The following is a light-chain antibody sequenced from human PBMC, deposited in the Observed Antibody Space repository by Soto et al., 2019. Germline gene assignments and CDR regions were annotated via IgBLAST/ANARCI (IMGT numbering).Light chain of an antibody. Sequence: QSVLTQPASVSGSPGQSITISCTGTSSDVGGYNYVSWYQQHPSKAPKLMIYDVSNRPSGVSNRFSGSKSGNTASLTISGLQAEDEADYYCSSYTSSSYNYVFGTGTKVTVL. CDR3: SSYTSSSYNYV. CDR1: SSDVGGYNY. V-gene: IGLV2-14*01. J-gene: IGLJ1*01. CDR2: DVS.